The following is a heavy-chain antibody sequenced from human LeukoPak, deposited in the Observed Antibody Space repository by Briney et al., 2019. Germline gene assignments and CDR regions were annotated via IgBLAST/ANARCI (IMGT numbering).Heavy chain of an antibody. Sequence: SETLSLTCAVYGGSFSGYYWSWIRQPPGKGLEWIGEINHSGSTNYNPSLKSRVTISVDTSKNQFSLKLSSVTAADTAVYYCARVRHSSGWYRGYAFDIWGQGTMVTVSP. J-gene: IGHJ3*02. D-gene: IGHD6-19*01. CDR1: GGSFSGYY. CDR3: ARVRHSSGWYRGYAFDI. CDR2: INHSGST. V-gene: IGHV4-34*01.